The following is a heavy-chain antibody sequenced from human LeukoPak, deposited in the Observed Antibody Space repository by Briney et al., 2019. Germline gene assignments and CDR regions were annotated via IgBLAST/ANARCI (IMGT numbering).Heavy chain of an antibody. CDR1: GYTFTGYY. CDR3: ARDRARIAARPIWFDP. Sequence: ASVKVSCKASGYTFTGYYMHWVRQAPGQGLEWMGWINPHSGGTNYAQKFQGRVTMTRDTSISTAYMELSRLRSDDTAVYYCARDRARIAARPIWFDPWGQGTLVTVSS. V-gene: IGHV1-2*02. J-gene: IGHJ5*02. D-gene: IGHD6-6*01. CDR2: INPHSGGT.